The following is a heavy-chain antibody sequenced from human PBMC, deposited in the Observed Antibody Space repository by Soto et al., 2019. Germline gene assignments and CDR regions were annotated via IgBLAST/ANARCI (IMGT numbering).Heavy chain of an antibody. CDR3: AKDYKDIMLSPIFGVVIPSWFDP. Sequence: SQTLSLTCVISGDSVSSNIAAWNWIRQSPSRGLEWLGRTYYRSKWYNDYAVSVKSRITINPDTSKNQFSLQLNSVTPEDTAVYYCAKDYKDIMLSPIFGVVIPSWFDPWGLGTLVTVSS. V-gene: IGHV6-1*01. CDR2: TYYRSKWYN. J-gene: IGHJ5*02. CDR1: GDSVSSNIAA. D-gene: IGHD3-3*01.